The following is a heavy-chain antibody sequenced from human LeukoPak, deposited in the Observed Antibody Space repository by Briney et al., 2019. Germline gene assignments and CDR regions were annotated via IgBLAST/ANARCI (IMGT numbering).Heavy chain of an antibody. D-gene: IGHD4-17*01. Sequence: SETLSLTCTVSGYSISSGYYWGWIRRPPGKGLEWIGSIYHSGSTYYNPSLKSRVTISVYTSKNQFSLKLSSVTAADTAVYYCAETTGYGDRSFDYWGQGTLVTVSS. J-gene: IGHJ4*02. CDR3: AETTGYGDRSFDY. V-gene: IGHV4-38-2*02. CDR1: GYSISSGYY. CDR2: IYHSGST.